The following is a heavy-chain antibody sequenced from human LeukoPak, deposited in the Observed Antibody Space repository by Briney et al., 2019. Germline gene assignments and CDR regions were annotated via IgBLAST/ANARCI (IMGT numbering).Heavy chain of an antibody. Sequence: SETLSLTCAVYGGSFSGYYWSWIRQPPGEGLEWIGEINHSGSTNYNPSLKSRVTISVDTSKNQFSLKLSSVTAADTAVYYCARSILPDYWGQGTLVTVSS. CDR1: GGSFSGYY. J-gene: IGHJ4*02. CDR3: ARSILPDY. V-gene: IGHV4-34*01. CDR2: INHSGST.